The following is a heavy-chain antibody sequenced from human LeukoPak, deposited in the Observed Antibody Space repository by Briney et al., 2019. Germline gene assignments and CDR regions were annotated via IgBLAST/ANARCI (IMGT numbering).Heavy chain of an antibody. J-gene: IGHJ4*02. CDR2: IKSKTDGGTT. Sequence: GGSLRLSCAASGFTFSNAWMSWVRQAPGKGLEWVGRIKSKTDGGTTDYAAPVKGRFTISRDDSKNTLYLQMNSLKTEDTAVYYCTTDRYSLYYFDYWGQGTPVTVSS. V-gene: IGHV3-15*01. CDR1: GFTFSNAW. D-gene: IGHD2-21*01. CDR3: TTDRYSLYYFDY.